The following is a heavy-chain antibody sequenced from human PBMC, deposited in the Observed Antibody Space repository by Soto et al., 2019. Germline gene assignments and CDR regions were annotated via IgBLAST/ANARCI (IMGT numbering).Heavy chain of an antibody. D-gene: IGHD3-22*01. V-gene: IGHV1-3*01. CDR1: GYTFTSYA. CDR3: ARDYYDSSGYRGDAFDI. J-gene: IGHJ3*02. Sequence: ASVKVSCKASGYTFTSYAIHWVRQAPGQRLEWMGWIRAGNGNTKYSEKFQGRVTVSRDRSASTAYMELSSLRSEDTAVYYCARDYYDSSGYRGDAFDIWGQGTMVTVSS. CDR2: IRAGNGNT.